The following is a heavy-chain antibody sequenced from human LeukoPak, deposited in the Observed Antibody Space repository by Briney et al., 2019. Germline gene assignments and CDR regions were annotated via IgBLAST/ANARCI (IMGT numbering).Heavy chain of an antibody. CDR3: ARDAWFGAGRTFAY. J-gene: IGHJ4*02. CDR2: IYTTEST. D-gene: IGHD3-10*01. CDR1: GVSISDYY. V-gene: IGHV4-4*07. Sequence: SETLSLTCTVSGVSISDYYWSWIRQPAGKGLEWIGRIYTTESTNYNPSLRSRVTMSVDTSKNQFSLNLSSVTAADTAVYYCARDAWFGAGRTFAYWGQGTLVTVSS.